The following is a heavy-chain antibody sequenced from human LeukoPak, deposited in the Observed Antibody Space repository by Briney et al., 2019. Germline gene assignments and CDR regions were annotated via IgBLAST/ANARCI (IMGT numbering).Heavy chain of an antibody. CDR2: TYFRSTWYN. D-gene: IGHD2-2*01. J-gene: IGHJ5*02. V-gene: IGHV6-1*01. CDR3: ARRLTQYDCFDP. CDR1: GDSVSSNSVT. Sequence: SQTLSLTCAISGDSVSSNSVTWNWIRQSPSRGLEWLSRTYFRSTWYNDYAVSVRGRITVNPDTSKNQFSLHLNSVTPEDTAVYYCARRLTQYDCFDPWGQGILVTVSS.